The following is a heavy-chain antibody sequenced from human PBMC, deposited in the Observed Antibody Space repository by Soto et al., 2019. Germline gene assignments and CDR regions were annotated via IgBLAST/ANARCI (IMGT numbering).Heavy chain of an antibody. V-gene: IGHV3-23*01. Sequence: EVQLLESGGGLVQPGGSLRLSCAASGFTFSSYAMSWVRQAPGKGLEWVSAISGSGGSTYYSDSVKGRFTISRDNSKNTLYLQMNSLRAEDTAVYYCAKGRTGGFGELWGYWGQGTLVTVSS. D-gene: IGHD3-10*01. CDR2: ISGSGGST. CDR1: GFTFSSYA. CDR3: AKGRTGGFGELWGY. J-gene: IGHJ4*02.